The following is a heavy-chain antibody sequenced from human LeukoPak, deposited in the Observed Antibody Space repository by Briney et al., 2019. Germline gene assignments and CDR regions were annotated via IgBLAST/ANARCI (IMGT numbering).Heavy chain of an antibody. V-gene: IGHV4-59*01. CDR3: ARTSPFYDFWSGSPPYYMDV. D-gene: IGHD3-3*01. Sequence: ETLSLTCTVSGGSISSYYWSRIRQPPGKGLEWIGYIYYSGSTNYNPSLKSRVTISVDASKNQFSLKLSSVTAADTAVYYCARTSPFYDFWSGSPPYYMDVWGKGTTVTVSS. CDR2: IYYSGST. CDR1: GGSISSYY. J-gene: IGHJ6*03.